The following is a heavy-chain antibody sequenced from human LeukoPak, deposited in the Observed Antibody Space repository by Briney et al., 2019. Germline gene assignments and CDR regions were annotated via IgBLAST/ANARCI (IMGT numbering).Heavy chain of an antibody. D-gene: IGHD6-6*01. CDR3: AKDILYSSSTDRWACDY. V-gene: IGHV3-23*01. CDR1: EFTFSRYA. Sequence: PGGSLRLSCAASEFTFSRYAMSWVRQAPGKGLEWVSTISGTGGSTYYADSVKGRFTVSRDNSKSTLYLQMNTLKAEDAAIYYCAKDILYSSSTDRWACDYWAGEPWSPSPQ. J-gene: IGHJ4*02. CDR2: ISGTGGST.